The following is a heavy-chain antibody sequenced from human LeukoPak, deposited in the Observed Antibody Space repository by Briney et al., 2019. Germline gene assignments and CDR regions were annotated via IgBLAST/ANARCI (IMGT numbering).Heavy chain of an antibody. D-gene: IGHD3-22*01. Sequence: PSETLSLTCTVSGGSISNYVWSWIRQPPGKGLEWIGYINDSGNTKYNPSLESRVTIPVDTSKNQFSLNLYSVTAADTAVYYCARDLGSYDSSHYRPYWGQGTLVTVSS. CDR1: GGSISNYV. V-gene: IGHV4-59*01. CDR2: INDSGNT. CDR3: ARDLGSYDSSHYRPY. J-gene: IGHJ4*02.